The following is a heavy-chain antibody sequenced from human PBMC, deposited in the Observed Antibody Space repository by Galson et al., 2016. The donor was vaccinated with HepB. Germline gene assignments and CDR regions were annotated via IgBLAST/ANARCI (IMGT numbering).Heavy chain of an antibody. J-gene: IGHJ4*02. CDR1: GFTFTIYA. V-gene: IGHV3-23*01. Sequence: SLRLSCAATGFTFTIYAMSWVRQAPGKGLEWVSGITGSGAGTYYADSVKGRFTISRDNPKNTLYLQMNSLRAEDTAVYYCARAWIHLYDLDYWGQGALVTVSS. CDR2: ITGSGAGT. D-gene: IGHD5-18*01. CDR3: ARAWIHLYDLDY.